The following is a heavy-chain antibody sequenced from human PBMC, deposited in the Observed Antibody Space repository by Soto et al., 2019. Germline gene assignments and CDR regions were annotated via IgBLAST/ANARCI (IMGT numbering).Heavy chain of an antibody. CDR1: GGIISSGVYY. J-gene: IGHJ6*01. CDR3: RTMPIVVEPAPMDV. CDR2: IYYSGST. Sequence: SETLSPTCTDSGGIISSGVYYWSLIRQPPGKGLEWIGSIYYSGSTSYNASLKSRTSRSADPSNKQFSLKLHSLNAADTAVYFCRTMPIVVEPAPMDVCGPGTSVT. V-gene: IGHV4-30-4*01. D-gene: IGHD2-2*01.